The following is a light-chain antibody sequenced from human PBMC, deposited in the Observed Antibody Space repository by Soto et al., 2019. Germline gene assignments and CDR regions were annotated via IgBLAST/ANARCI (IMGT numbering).Light chain of an antibody. CDR3: CSYAGSSILV. J-gene: IGLJ2*01. Sequence: QSALTQPASVSGSPGQSITISCTGTSSDVGTYNLVSWYQQHPGKAPKLIMYEGSKRPSGVSNRFSGSKSGNTASLTISGLKAEDEADYYCCSYAGSSILVFGGGTKLTVL. CDR2: EGS. V-gene: IGLV2-23*01. CDR1: SSDVGTYNL.